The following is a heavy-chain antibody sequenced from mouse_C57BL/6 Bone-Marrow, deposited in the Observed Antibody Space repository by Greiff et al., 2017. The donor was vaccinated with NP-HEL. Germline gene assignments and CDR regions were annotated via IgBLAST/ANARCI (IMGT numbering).Heavy chain of an antibody. CDR3: ASSSYYGSSNWYFDV. V-gene: IGHV1-59*01. Sequence: VQLQQPGAELVRPGTSVKLSCKASGYTFTSYWMHWVKQRPGQGLEWIGVIDPSDSYTNYNQKFKGKATLTVDTSSSTAYMQLSSLTSEDSAVYYCASSSYYGSSNWYFDVWGTGTTVAVSS. CDR2: IDPSDSYT. D-gene: IGHD1-1*01. J-gene: IGHJ1*03. CDR1: GYTFTSYW.